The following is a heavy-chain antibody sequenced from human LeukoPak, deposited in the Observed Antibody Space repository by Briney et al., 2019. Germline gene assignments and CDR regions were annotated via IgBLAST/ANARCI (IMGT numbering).Heavy chain of an antibody. V-gene: IGHV4-61*02. CDR1: GGSISSGSYY. CDR2: IYTSGST. Sequence: SETLSLTCTVSGGSISSGSYYWSWIRQPAGKGLEWIGRIYTSGSTNYNPSLKSRVTISVDTSKNQFSLKLSSVTAAGTAVYYCASEDGYNWVRAFDIWGQGTMVTVSS. D-gene: IGHD5-24*01. CDR3: ASEDGYNWVRAFDI. J-gene: IGHJ3*02.